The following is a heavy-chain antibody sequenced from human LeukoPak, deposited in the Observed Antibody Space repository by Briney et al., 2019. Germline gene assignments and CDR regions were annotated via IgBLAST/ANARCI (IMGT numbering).Heavy chain of an antibody. V-gene: IGHV1-2*02. Sequence: ASVKVSCKASGYTFNGYYIHWVRQAPGQGLEWMGWINPNSGGTNYAQKFQDRVTMTRDTSISTAYMELSRLRSDDTAVYYCARSVTGVVTFDYWGQGTLVTVSS. CDR1: GYTFNGYY. D-gene: IGHD2-15*01. CDR3: ARSVTGVVTFDY. CDR2: INPNSGGT. J-gene: IGHJ4*02.